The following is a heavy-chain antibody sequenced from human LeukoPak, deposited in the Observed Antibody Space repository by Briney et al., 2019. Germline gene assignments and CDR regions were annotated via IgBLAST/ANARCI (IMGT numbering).Heavy chain of an antibody. J-gene: IGHJ6*03. Sequence: GGSLRLSCAASGFTFSSYSMNWVRQAPGKGLEWVSSISGGSTYYADSRKGRFTISRDNSKNTLHLQMNSLRAEDTAVYYCASPKGYYYGSGSYYSPYYMDVWGKGTTVTISS. V-gene: IGHV3-38-3*01. CDR1: GFTFSSYS. CDR3: ASPKGYYYGSGSYYSPYYMDV. CDR2: ISGGST. D-gene: IGHD3-10*01.